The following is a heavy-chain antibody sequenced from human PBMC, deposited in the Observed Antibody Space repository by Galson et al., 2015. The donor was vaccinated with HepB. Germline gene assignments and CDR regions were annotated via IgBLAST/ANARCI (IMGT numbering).Heavy chain of an antibody. Sequence: ETLSLTCTVSGGSISSYYWSWIRQPPGKGLEWIGYIYYSGSTNYNPSLKSRVTISVDTSKNQFSLKLSSVTAADTAVYYCARLTIFGVVRIGGWFDPWGQGTLVTVSS. D-gene: IGHD3-3*01. CDR2: IYYSGST. V-gene: IGHV4-59*08. CDR3: ARLTIFGVVRIGGWFDP. CDR1: GGSISSYY. J-gene: IGHJ5*02.